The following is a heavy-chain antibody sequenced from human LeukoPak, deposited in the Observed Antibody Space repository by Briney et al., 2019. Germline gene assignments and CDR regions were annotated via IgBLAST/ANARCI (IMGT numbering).Heavy chain of an antibody. CDR3: ARDRHINSWSNDRFDY. V-gene: IGHV3-7*01. Sequence: GGSLRLSCAASRFTFSNYWMTWVRQAPGKGLEWVGNINQDASEINYVDSVKGRFTISRVNAENSLYLQMNSLRAEDTATYFCARDRHINSWSNDRFDYWGQGALVTVSS. CDR1: RFTFSNYW. CDR2: INQDASEI. D-gene: IGHD6-13*01. J-gene: IGHJ4*02.